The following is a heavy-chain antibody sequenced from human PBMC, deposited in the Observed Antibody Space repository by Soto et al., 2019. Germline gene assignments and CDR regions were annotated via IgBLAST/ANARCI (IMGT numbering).Heavy chain of an antibody. J-gene: IGHJ4*02. D-gene: IGHD2-21*01. CDR1: GFTFSSFA. CDR3: AKMRGMEVWDYSLDY. CDR2: VFGHGGGP. V-gene: IGHV3-23*01. Sequence: EVQLLESGGDLVQPGGSLRLSCAASGFTFSSFAMSWVRQAPGKGLEWVSRVFGHGGGPDYAESVKGRFTISRDNSKNTLFLQMSSLRVDDTAIYYCAKMRGMEVWDYSLDYWGQGTLVTVSS.